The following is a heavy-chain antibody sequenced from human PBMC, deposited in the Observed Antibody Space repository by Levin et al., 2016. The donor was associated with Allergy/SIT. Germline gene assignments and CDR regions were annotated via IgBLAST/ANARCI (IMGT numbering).Heavy chain of an antibody. V-gene: IGHV4-34*01. CDR2: INHSGST. Sequence: SETLSLTCAVYGGSFSGYYWSWIRQPPGKGLEWIGEINHSGSTNYNPSLKSRVTISVDTSKNQFSLKLSSVTAADTAVYYCARDALSLRGSSHRYNWFDPWGQGTLVTVSS. CDR1: GGSFSGYY. J-gene: IGHJ5*02. D-gene: IGHD6-13*01. CDR3: ARDALSLRGSSHRYNWFDP.